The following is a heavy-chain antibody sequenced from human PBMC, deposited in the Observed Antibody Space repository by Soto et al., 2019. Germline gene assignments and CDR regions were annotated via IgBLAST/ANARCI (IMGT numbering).Heavy chain of an antibody. CDR2: MSGDGKTI. V-gene: IGHV3-74*01. Sequence: PGGSLRLSCAASGFTFSNYFMHWVRQVPGEGLVWVSRMSGDGKTISYADSVKGRFTISRDNAKNTLYLQMNSLRVEDTAVYYCARTYVPGIAGFDPWGQGTLVTVS. CDR1: GFTFSNYF. D-gene: IGHD1-1*01. CDR3: ARTYVPGIAGFDP. J-gene: IGHJ5*02.